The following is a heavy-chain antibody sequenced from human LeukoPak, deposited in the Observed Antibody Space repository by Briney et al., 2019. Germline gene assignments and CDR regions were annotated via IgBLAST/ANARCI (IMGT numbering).Heavy chain of an antibody. CDR1: GGSISSGDYY. Sequence: SQTLSLTCTVSGGSISSGDYYWSWIRQPPGKGLEWIGYIYYSGSTYYNPSLKSRVTISVDTSKNQFSLKLSSVTAADTAVYYCASAQRYCSSTSCTYYYYYYMDVWGKGTTVTVSS. V-gene: IGHV4-30-4*08. CDR2: IYYSGST. D-gene: IGHD2-2*01. CDR3: ASAQRYCSSTSCTYYYYYYMDV. J-gene: IGHJ6*03.